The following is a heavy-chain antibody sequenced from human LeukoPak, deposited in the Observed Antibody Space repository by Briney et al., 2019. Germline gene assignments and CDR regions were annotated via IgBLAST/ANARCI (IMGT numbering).Heavy chain of an antibody. Sequence: GGSLRLSRAASGFTFSSYAMSWVRQAPGKGLDWVSAISGRGDRTYYADSVKGRFTISRDNSKNTLYLQMNSLRAEDTAVYYCAKEQSSSGFFDYWGQGTLVTVSS. V-gene: IGHV3-23*01. CDR1: GFTFSSYA. J-gene: IGHJ4*02. D-gene: IGHD6-6*01. CDR3: AKEQSSSGFFDY. CDR2: ISGRGDRT.